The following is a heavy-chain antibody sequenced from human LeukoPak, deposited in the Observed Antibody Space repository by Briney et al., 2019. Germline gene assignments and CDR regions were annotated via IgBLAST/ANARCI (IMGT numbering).Heavy chain of an antibody. CDR3: ARVQYSSSLSPWYFDL. D-gene: IGHD6-13*01. Sequence: KTSETLSLTCSVSGGSISSYYWSWIRQPPGKGLEWIGYIYYSGSTNYNPSLESRVTISIDTSKNRFSLKLSSVTAADTAVYYCARVQYSSSLSPWYFDLWGRGTLVTVSS. CDR1: GGSISSYY. V-gene: IGHV4-59*01. CDR2: IYYSGST. J-gene: IGHJ2*01.